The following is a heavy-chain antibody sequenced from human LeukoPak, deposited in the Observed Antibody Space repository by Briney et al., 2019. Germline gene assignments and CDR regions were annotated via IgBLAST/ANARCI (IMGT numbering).Heavy chain of an antibody. V-gene: IGHV3-15*01. D-gene: IGHD3-3*01. CDR1: GINFSNAW. J-gene: IGHJ4*02. Sequence: GGSLRLSCAASGINFSNAWLTWVRQAPGKGLEWVGRIKSKKDGEITDYAAPVKGRFTISRDDSKDTLYLQMNSLKTEDTAVYYCSTGGGVLRFLGGQGTLVTVS. CDR3: STGGGVLRFL. CDR2: IKSKKDGEIT.